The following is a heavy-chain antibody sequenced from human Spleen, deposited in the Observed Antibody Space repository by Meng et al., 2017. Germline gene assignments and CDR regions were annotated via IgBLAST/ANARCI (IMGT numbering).Heavy chain of an antibody. CDR3: ARPSRYNWFDP. CDR1: GGSISSYY. CDR2: IYYSGST. J-gene: IGHJ5*02. D-gene: IGHD6-6*01. Sequence: QVQLQGQGPGLVKPSEPLSLPCTVSGGSISSYYWSWIRQPAGKGLEWIGYIYYSGSTYYNPSLKSRVTISVDTSKNQFSLKLSSVTAADTAVYYCARPSRYNWFDPWGQGTLVTVSS. V-gene: IGHV4-59*12.